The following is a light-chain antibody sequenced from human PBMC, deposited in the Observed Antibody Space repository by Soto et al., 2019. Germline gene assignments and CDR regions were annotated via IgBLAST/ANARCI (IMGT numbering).Light chain of an antibody. CDR3: HHSGNSHGT. J-gene: IGKJ1*01. Sequence: EIVMTQSAATLSVSTGERATLSCRASQSVRTNLAWYQQEPGQAPRLLIYGATTRATGVPARFSGSGSGTDFTLTISRLEPEDVAVYYCHHSGNSHGTFGQGTKVDIK. CDR2: GAT. V-gene: IGKV3-15*01. CDR1: QSVRTN.